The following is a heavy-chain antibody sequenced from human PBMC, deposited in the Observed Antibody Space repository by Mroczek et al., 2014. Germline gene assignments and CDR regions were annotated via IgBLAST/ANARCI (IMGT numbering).Heavy chain of an antibody. CDR3: ARDRSPYCGGDCYTYNWFDP. CDR1: GYTFTGYY. CDR2: INPNSGGT. V-gene: IGHV1-2*02. D-gene: IGHD2-21*01. J-gene: IGHJ5*02. Sequence: LQESGAVRWTKDLGRSSEVRPRKASGYTFTGYYMHWVRQAPGQGLEWMGWINPNSGGTNYAQKFQGRVTMTRDTSISTAYMELSRLRSDDTAVYYCARDRSPYCGGDCYTYNWFDPWGQGTLVTVSS.